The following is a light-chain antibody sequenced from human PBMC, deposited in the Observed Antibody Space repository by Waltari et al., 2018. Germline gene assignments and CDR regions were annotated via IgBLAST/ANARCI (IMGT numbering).Light chain of an antibody. CDR1: QSISRF. CDR2: DAS. J-gene: IGKJ1*01. V-gene: IGKV3-20*01. Sequence: SCRASQSISRFLAWYQQKPGQAPRLLIYDASSRATGIPDRFSGSGSGTDFSLTISRLEPGDIAVYYCQKYGSLPATFGQGTKVEIK. CDR3: QKYGSLPAT.